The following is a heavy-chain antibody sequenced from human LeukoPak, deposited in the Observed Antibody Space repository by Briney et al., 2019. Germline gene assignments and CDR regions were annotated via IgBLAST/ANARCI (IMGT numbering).Heavy chain of an antibody. D-gene: IGHD3-22*01. V-gene: IGHV4-39*07. CDR2: IYYSGST. CDR3: AREKGELSYYDSSGYYSPRLDAFDI. J-gene: IGHJ3*02. CDR1: GGSISSSSYY. Sequence: KTSETLSLTCTVSGGSISSSSYYWGWIRQPPGKGLEWIGSIYYSGSTYYNPSLKSRVTISVDTSKNQFSLKLSSVTAADTAVYYCAREKGELSYYDSSGYYSPRLDAFDIWGQGTMVTVSS.